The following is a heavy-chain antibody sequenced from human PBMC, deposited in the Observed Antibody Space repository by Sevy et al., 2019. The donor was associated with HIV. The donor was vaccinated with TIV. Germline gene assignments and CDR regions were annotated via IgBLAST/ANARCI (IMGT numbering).Heavy chain of an antibody. D-gene: IGHD1-20*01. CDR3: AGQGYNRKCPYFDY. J-gene: IGHJ4*02. Sequence: SETLSLTCTVSGGSISSYYWSWIRQPPGKGLGWIGYIYYTGSTNYNPSLKSRVTISVDTSKNQFSLKLSSVTAADTAVYYCAGQGYNRKCPYFDYWGQGTLVTVSS. V-gene: IGHV4-59*08. CDR1: GGSISSYY. CDR2: IYYTGST.